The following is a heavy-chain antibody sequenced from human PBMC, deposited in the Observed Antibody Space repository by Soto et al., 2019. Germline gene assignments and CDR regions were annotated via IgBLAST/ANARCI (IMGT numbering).Heavy chain of an antibody. CDR1: GFAFDSHW. Sequence: EVQLVESGGGLVQPGGSLRLSCAAAGFAFDSHWMHWVRQVPGKGLVWVSRINGAGSGTFYADSVKGRFTISRDNARNTVYLQMNSLRAEDTAVYYCARGIYWRYGMDVWGQGTTVTVSS. D-gene: IGHD5-12*01. CDR3: ARGIYWRYGMDV. J-gene: IGHJ6*02. V-gene: IGHV3-74*01. CDR2: INGAGSGT.